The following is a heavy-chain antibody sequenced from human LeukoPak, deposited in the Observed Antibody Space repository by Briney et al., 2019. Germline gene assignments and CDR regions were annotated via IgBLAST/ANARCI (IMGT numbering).Heavy chain of an antibody. CDR1: GFTVSSKY. J-gene: IGHJ5*02. V-gene: IGHV3-66*01. Sequence: PGGSLRLSCAASGFTVSSKYMSWVRQAPGKGLEWVSVIYSGGNTYYADSVKGRFTVSRDNSKNTLYLQMHSLRAEDTAVYYCAKDLTLRYFDWLFPDWFDPWGQGTLVTVSS. D-gene: IGHD3-9*01. CDR2: IYSGGNT. CDR3: AKDLTLRYFDWLFPDWFDP.